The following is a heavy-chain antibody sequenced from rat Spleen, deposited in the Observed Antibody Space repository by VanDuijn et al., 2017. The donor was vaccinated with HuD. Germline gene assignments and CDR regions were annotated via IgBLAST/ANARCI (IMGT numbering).Heavy chain of an antibody. CDR3: ARSGY. V-gene: IGHV5-22*01. Sequence: EVQLVESGGGLVQPGRSLKLSCAASGFTFSDYYMAWVRQAPKKGLEWVASISYEGSSTSYGDSVKGRFTISRDNAKSTLYLQMNSLRSEDTATYYCARSGYWGQGVMVTVSS. CDR2: ISYEGSST. CDR1: GFTFSDYY. J-gene: IGHJ2*01.